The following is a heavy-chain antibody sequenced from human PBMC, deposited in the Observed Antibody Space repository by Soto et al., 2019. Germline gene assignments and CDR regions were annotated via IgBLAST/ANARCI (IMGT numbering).Heavy chain of an antibody. D-gene: IGHD6-19*01. CDR3: ARDNGYSSSDFDY. CDR2: ISPNSGGT. V-gene: IGHV1-2*02. J-gene: IGHJ4*02. CDR1: GYTFTDYY. Sequence: QVQLVQSGAEVKKPGASVKVSCKASGYTFTDYYIYWVRQAPGQGLEWMGWISPNSGGTDYAQKFQGRVTMTTDTSINTAYMDLSRLRSDDTAVYYCARDNGYSSSDFDYWGQGSLVTVSS.